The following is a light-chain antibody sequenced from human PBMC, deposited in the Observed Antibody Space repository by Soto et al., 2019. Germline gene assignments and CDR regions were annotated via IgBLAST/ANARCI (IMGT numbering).Light chain of an antibody. Sequence: EIVLSQSSGTLSLSPGERATLSCRASQSVTSTSLSWYQQKTGQAPRLLIYGAANRATGIPDRFSGRGSGTDFTLTISRLEPEDFAVYSCQQYGFSPISFGQGTRLELK. CDR2: GAA. CDR3: QQYGFSPIS. J-gene: IGKJ5*01. CDR1: QSVTSTS. V-gene: IGKV3-20*01.